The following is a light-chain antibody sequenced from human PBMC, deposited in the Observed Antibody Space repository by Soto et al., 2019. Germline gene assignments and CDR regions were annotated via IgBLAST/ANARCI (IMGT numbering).Light chain of an antibody. J-gene: IGKJ4*01. CDR1: QSVSSN. CDR2: GAS. Sequence: EIVMTQSPATLSVSPGERATLSCRASQSVSSNLAWYQQKPGQAPRLLIYGASTRATGIPARFSGSGSGTEITLTITILQPEDLAVYYCQQYNNWPPPLTFGGGTKVEIK. CDR3: QQYNNWPPPLT. V-gene: IGKV3-15*01.